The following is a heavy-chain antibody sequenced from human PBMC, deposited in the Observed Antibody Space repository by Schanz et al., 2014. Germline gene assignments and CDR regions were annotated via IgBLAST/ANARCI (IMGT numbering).Heavy chain of an antibody. CDR1: GYTFTSYS. CDR2: ISAYNGHT. CDR3: AGTYCSSTSCYTGYYYMDV. J-gene: IGHJ6*03. Sequence: QVQLVQSGAEVKKPGASVKVSCKASGYTFTSYSMHWVRQAPGQGLEWMGWISAYNGHTDYAQKLQGRVTLTTDTSTSTAYMELSSLRSEDTAVYYCAGTYCSSTSCYTGYYYMDVWGKGTTVTVSS. D-gene: IGHD2-2*02. V-gene: IGHV1-18*04.